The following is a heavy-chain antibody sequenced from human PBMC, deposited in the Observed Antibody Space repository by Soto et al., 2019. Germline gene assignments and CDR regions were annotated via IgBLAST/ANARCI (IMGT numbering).Heavy chain of an antibody. CDR1: SASIISEQR. CDR3: ARSFGWYAIDQ. V-gene: IGHV4-4*02. J-gene: IGHJ4*02. D-gene: IGHD6-19*01. CDR2: IHHSGST. Sequence: QMQLQESGPGLVKPSETLSLTCAVSSASIISEQRWSWVRQPPGKGLEWIGEIHHSGSTNNNPSLRSRVNMSVDKSKNLFSLNLNSVTAADTAVYYCARSFGWYAIDQWGQGTLVIVSS.